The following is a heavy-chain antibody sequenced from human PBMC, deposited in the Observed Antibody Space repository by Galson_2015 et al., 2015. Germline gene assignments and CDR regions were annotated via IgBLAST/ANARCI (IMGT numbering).Heavy chain of an antibody. D-gene: IGHD2-2*01. CDR2: IWYDGSNK. Sequence: SLRLSCAASGFTFSSYGMHWVRQAPGKGLEWVAVIWYDGSNKYYADSVKGRFTISRDNSKNTLYLQMNSLRAEDTAVYYCARMHCSSTSAYYYYYYGMDVWGQGTTVTVSS. CDR1: GFTFSSYG. CDR3: ARMHCSSTSAYYYYYYGMDV. V-gene: IGHV3-33*01. J-gene: IGHJ6*02.